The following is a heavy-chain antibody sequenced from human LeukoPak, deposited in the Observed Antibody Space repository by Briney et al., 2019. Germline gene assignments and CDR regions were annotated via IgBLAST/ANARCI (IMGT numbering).Heavy chain of an antibody. J-gene: IGHJ4*02. Sequence: PGGSLRLSCAASRFTFSTYAMSWVRQAPGKGLEWVSAISGGGTGTYYADSVKGRFTISRDNSKNTLYLQMKRLRAEDTAVYHCAKDSIAAAGNVNYFDCWGQGTLVTVSS. CDR2: ISGGGTGT. CDR3: AKDSIAAAGNVNYFDC. V-gene: IGHV3-23*01. D-gene: IGHD6-13*01. CDR1: RFTFSTYA.